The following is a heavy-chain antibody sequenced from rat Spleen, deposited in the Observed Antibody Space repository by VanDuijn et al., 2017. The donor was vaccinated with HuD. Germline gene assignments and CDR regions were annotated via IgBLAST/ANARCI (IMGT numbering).Heavy chain of an antibody. CDR1: GFTFSDYY. V-gene: IGHV5-29*01. CDR2: ISFDGSGT. CDR3: ARQGTRWYYFDY. D-gene: IGHD1-1*01. J-gene: IGHJ2*01. Sequence: EVQLVESDGGLVQPGRSLKLSCAASGFTFSDYYMAWVRQAPTKGLEWVATISFDGSGTYYRDSVKGRFTISRDNAKSTLYLQMDSLRSEDTATYYCARQGTRWYYFDYWGQGVMVTVSS.